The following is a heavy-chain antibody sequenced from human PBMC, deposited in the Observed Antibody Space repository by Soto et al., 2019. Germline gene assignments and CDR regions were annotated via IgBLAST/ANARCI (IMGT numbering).Heavy chain of an antibody. CDR3: AKDPIAAAGWGDYYYYMDV. CDR1: GFTFSSYA. CDR2: ISGSGGST. Sequence: EVQLLESGGGLVQPRGSLRLSCAASGFTFSSYAMSWVRQAPGKGLEWVSAISGSGGSTYYADSVKGRFTISRDNSKNTLYLQMNSLRAEDTAVYYCAKDPIAAAGWGDYYYYMDVWGKGTTVTVSS. V-gene: IGHV3-23*01. D-gene: IGHD6-13*01. J-gene: IGHJ6*03.